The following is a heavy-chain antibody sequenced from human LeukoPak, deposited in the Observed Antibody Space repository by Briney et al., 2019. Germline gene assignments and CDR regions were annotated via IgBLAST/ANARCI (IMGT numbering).Heavy chain of an antibody. CDR2: IYYSGTT. J-gene: IGHJ4*02. V-gene: IGHV4-59*01. Sequence: SETLSLTCTVSGGSISSDYWSWIRQSPGKGLEWIGYIYYSGTTSYNPSLKSRVTISLDTSKNQFFLKLSSVTAADTAVYYCARGANWGSPDYWGQGTLVTVSS. CDR1: GGSISSDY. CDR3: ARGANWGSPDY. D-gene: IGHD7-27*01.